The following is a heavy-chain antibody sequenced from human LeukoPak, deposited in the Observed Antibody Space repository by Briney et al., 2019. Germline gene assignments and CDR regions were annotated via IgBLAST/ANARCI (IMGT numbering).Heavy chain of an antibody. D-gene: IGHD3-16*01. V-gene: IGHV1-2*02. CDR1: GYTFTGYY. Sequence: ASVKVSRKASGYTFTGYYMHWVRQAPGQGLEWMGWINPNSGGTNYAQKFQGRVTMTRDTSISTAYMELSRLRSDDTAVYYCVRDLMTTPTWDFDYWGQGTLVTVAS. CDR2: INPNSGGT. J-gene: IGHJ4*02. CDR3: VRDLMTTPTWDFDY.